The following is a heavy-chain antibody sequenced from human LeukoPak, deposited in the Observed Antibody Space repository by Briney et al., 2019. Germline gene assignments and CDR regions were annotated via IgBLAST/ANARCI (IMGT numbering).Heavy chain of an antibody. D-gene: IGHD2-15*01. J-gene: IGHJ4*02. CDR3: ASTPNGVAAIYFDY. Sequence: PGGSLRLSCAASGFAFSTYAMHWVRQAPGKGLEWVAFIQNDGSNKYYADSVKGRFTISRDNAKNTLYLQMNSLRAGDTAVYYCASTPNGVAAIYFDYWGQGTLVTVSS. CDR1: GFAFSTYA. CDR2: IQNDGSNK. V-gene: IGHV3-30*02.